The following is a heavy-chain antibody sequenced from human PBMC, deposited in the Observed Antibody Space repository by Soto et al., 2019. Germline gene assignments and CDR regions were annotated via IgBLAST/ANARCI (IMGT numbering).Heavy chain of an antibody. J-gene: IGHJ6*02. CDR2: INPNSGGT. D-gene: IGHD6-13*01. CDR1: GYTSTGYY. CDR3: ATAAAGLGQYYYGMDV. Sequence: ASVKVSCKASGYTSTGYYMHWVRQAPGQGLEWMGWINPNSGGTNYAQKFQGRVTMTRDTSISTAYMELSRLRSDDMAVYYCATAAAGLGQYYYGMDVWGQGTTVTVSS. V-gene: IGHV1-2*02.